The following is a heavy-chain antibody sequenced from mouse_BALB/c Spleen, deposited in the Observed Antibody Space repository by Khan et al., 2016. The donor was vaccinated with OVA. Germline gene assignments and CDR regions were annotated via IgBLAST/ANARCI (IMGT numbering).Heavy chain of an antibody. CDR2: ISSGGSYT. Sequence: EVELVESGGGLVKPGGSLKLSCAASGFTFSSYAMPWVRQTPEKRLEWVATISSGGSYTYYPDNVKGRFPISRDIAKNTLYLQLSSLRSEDTARYYCARHEEYVNWGGLAYWGQGTLVTVSA. CDR3: ARHEEYVNWGGLAY. CDR1: GFTFSSYA. J-gene: IGHJ3*01. V-gene: IGHV5-9-3*01. D-gene: IGHD2-10*02.